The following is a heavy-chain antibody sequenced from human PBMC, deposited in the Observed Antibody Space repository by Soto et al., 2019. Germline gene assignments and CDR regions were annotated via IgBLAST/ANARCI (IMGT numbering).Heavy chain of an antibody. CDR3: ARDGVAVAGRNFDY. Sequence: QVQLLESGGGVVQPGRSLRLSCAASGFTFSSYAMHWVRQAPGKGLEWVAVISYDGSNKYYADSVKGRFTISRDNSKNTLYLQMNSLRAEDTAVYYCARDGVAVAGRNFDYWGQGTLVTVSS. V-gene: IGHV3-30-3*01. CDR1: GFTFSSYA. D-gene: IGHD6-19*01. J-gene: IGHJ4*02. CDR2: ISYDGSNK.